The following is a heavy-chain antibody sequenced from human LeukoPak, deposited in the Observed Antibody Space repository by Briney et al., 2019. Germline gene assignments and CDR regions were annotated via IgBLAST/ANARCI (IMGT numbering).Heavy chain of an antibody. J-gene: IGHJ4*02. V-gene: IGHV4-30-2*02. Sequence: SETLSLTCAVSGGSISSGGYSWSWIRQPPGKGLEWIGYIYHSGSTYYNPSLKSRVTISVDRSKNQFSLKLSSVTAADTAVYYCARHGLGSDYWGQGTLVTVSS. CDR1: GGSISSGGYS. D-gene: IGHD5-24*01. CDR2: IYHSGST. CDR3: ARHGLGSDY.